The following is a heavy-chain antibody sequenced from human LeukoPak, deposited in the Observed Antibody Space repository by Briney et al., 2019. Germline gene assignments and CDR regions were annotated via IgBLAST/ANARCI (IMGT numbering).Heavy chain of an antibody. Sequence: SETLSLTCTISGGSISSGDYYWSWIRQPPGKGLEWIGYIYYSGSTYYNPSLKSRVTISVDMSKNQFSLKLSSVTAADTAVYYCARITMISGYYGMDVWGQGTTVTVSS. CDR3: ARITMISGYYGMDV. CDR2: IYYSGST. D-gene: IGHD3-22*01. V-gene: IGHV4-30-4*01. J-gene: IGHJ6*02. CDR1: GGSISSGDYY.